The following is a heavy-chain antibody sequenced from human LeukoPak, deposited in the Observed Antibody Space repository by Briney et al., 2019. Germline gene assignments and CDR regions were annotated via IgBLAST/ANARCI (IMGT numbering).Heavy chain of an antibody. CDR3: ATLYSPEEWLGYYYYGMDV. CDR1: GGSISSYY. CDR2: IYYSGST. V-gene: IGHV4-59*01. D-gene: IGHD3-3*01. J-gene: IGHJ6*02. Sequence: PSETLSLTCTVSGGSISSYYWSWIRQPPGKGLEWIGYIYYSGSTNYNPSLKSRVTISVDTSKNQFSLKLSSVTAADTAVYYCATLYSPEEWLGYYYYGMDVWGQGTTVTVSS.